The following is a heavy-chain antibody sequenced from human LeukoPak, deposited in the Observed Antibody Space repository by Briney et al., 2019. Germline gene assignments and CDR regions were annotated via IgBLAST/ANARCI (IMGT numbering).Heavy chain of an antibody. D-gene: IGHD3-3*01. J-gene: IGHJ4*02. CDR3: ARAVRAHPPADF. CDR1: GFTFSSNV. Sequence: GGSLRLSCAASGFTFSSNVMHWVRQAPGKGLEWVAAISHDGNNKYNADSVKGRFTISRDNAKNTLYLHMSSLRAEDTGVYYCARAVRAHPPADFWGQGTLVTVSS. V-gene: IGHV3-30-3*01. CDR2: ISHDGNNK.